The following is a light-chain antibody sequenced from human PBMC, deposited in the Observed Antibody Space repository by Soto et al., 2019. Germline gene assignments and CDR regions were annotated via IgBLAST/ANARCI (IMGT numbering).Light chain of an antibody. J-gene: IGKJ2*01. CDR2: GAS. V-gene: IGKV3-15*01. CDR1: QTISSN. CDR3: QQYHNWPPKYT. Sequence: EIVMTQSPATLSVSPGEGASLSCRASQTISSNLAWYQQKPGQAPRLLIHGASTRATGVPARFSGSGSGTEFTLTLPSLQSEDFAVYYCQQYHNWPPKYTFGQGTQLQIK.